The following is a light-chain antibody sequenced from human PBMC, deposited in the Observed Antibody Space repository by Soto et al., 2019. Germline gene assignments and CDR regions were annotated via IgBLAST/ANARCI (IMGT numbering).Light chain of an antibody. V-gene: IGLV2-14*03. Sequence: QSVLTQPASVSGSPGQSIAISRTGTSSDVGAYDSVCWYQQHPGKAPKLIISGVSNRPSGVSNRFSEHKSGNTASLTISGLQAEDEADYYCSSYTGDSSYVFGTGTKVTVL. CDR2: GVS. CDR3: SSYTGDSSYV. CDR1: SSDVGAYDS. J-gene: IGLJ1*01.